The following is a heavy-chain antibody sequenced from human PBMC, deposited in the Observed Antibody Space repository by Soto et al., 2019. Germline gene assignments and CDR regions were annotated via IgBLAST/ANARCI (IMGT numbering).Heavy chain of an antibody. CDR2: INYSGST. CDR3: ASRIIAVAGTRNTFAF. Sequence: SETLSLTCTVYGDSISSSSYYWGWIRQPPGKGLEWIGNINYSGSTYYNPSLKSRVTISVDTSKNQFSLKLSSVTAADTAVYYCASRIIAVAGTRNTFAFWGQGSLDIGSS. D-gene: IGHD6-19*01. V-gene: IGHV4-39*07. J-gene: IGHJ4*02. CDR1: GDSISSSSYY.